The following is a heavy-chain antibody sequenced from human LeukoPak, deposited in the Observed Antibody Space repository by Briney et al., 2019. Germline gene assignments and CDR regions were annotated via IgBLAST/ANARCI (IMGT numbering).Heavy chain of an antibody. CDR3: ARDGESFDS. CDR2: IYYSGST. CDR1: GGSISSYY. Sequence: SETLSLTFTVSGGSISSYYWSWIRQPPGKGLEWIGYIYYSGSTNYNPSLKSRVTISVDTSKNQFSLKLSSVTAADTAVYYCARDGESFDSWRQGTLATVSS. J-gene: IGHJ4*02. V-gene: IGHV4-59*01.